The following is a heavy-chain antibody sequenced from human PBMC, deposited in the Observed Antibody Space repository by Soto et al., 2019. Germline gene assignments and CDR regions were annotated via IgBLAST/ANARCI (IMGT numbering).Heavy chain of an antibody. J-gene: IGHJ6*02. CDR2: ISYDGSNK. V-gene: IGHV3-30*18. CDR3: AKDSRGYYYGMDV. CDR1: GFTFSSYG. Sequence: GGSRRLSCAASGFTFSSYGMHWVRQAPGKGLEWVAVISYDGSNKYYADSVKGRFTISRDNSKNTLYLQMNSLRAEDTDVYYCAKDSRGYYYGMDVWGQGTTVTVSS. D-gene: IGHD1-26*01.